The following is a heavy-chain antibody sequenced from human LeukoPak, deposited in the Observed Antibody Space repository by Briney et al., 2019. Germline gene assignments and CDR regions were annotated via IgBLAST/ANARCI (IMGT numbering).Heavy chain of an antibody. V-gene: IGHV3-23*01. CDR2: IHNFGET. D-gene: IGHD4-17*01. CDR3: ANIPPFDYGDYAIRLD. J-gene: IGHJ4*02. Sequence: GASLRLSCAASGFTFRNYAMAWVRQAPGKGLEWVSSIHNFGETHYADSVRGRFIISRDNSQNTLYLQMNSLRAEDSALYYCANIPPFDYGDYAIRLDWGQGTLVTVSS. CDR1: GFTFRNYA.